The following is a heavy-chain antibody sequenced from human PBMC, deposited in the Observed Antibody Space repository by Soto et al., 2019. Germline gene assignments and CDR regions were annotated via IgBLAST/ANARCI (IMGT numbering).Heavy chain of an antibody. V-gene: IGHV1-69*12. Sequence: QVQLVQSGAEVKKPGSSVKVSCKASGGTFSSYAISWVRQSPGQGLEWMGGIIPIFGTANYAQKFQGRVTSNADESTSTAYMELSSLRSEDTAVYYCARGEGYCISTSFHTPYYCYYYGMDVWGQGTTVTVSS. J-gene: IGHJ6*02. D-gene: IGHD2-2*01. CDR3: ARGEGYCISTSFHTPYYCYYYGMDV. CDR2: IIPIFGTA. CDR1: GGTFSSYA.